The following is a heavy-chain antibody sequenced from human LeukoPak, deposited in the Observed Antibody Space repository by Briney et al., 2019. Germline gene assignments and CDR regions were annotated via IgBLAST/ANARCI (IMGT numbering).Heavy chain of an antibody. CDR2: INWNGGST. CDR3: AELGITMIGGV. J-gene: IGHJ6*04. D-gene: IGHD3-10*02. Sequence: GGSLRLSCAASGFTFDDYGMSWVRHAPGKGLEGVSRINWNGGSTSYADSVKGRFTISRDNANNSLYLQMNSLRAEDTAVYYCAELGITMIGGVWGKGTTVTISS. V-gene: IGHV3-20*04. CDR1: GFTFDDYG.